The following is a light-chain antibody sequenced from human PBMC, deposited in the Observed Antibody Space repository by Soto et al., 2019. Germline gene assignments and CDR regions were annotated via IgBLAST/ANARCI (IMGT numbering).Light chain of an antibody. V-gene: IGKV4-1*01. CDR3: QQYFGTPYT. Sequence: DIVMTQSPDSLAVSLGERATINCKSSQSVLYSSNNKNYLAWYQQRPGQPPKMLIYWASTRESGVPDRISGSGSGTDFTLTIRSLQAEDVAVYYCQQYFGTPYTFGQGTKLEIK. CDR2: WAS. J-gene: IGKJ2*01. CDR1: QSVLYSSNNKNY.